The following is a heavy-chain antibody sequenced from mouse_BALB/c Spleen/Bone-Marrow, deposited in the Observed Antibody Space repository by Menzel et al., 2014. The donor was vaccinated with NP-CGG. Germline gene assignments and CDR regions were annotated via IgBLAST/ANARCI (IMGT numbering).Heavy chain of an antibody. CDR3: TRSLDEGYAMDY. V-gene: IGHV3-1*02. CDR1: GYSITSGYS. J-gene: IGHJ4*01. CDR2: IHYSGTT. D-gene: IGHD2-10*02. Sequence: EVKLVESGPDLVKPSQSLSLTCTVTGYSITSGYSWHWIRQFPGDELEWMGYIHYSGTTNYNPSLKSRVSITRDTSKNQFFLQLNSVTTEDTATYYCTRSLDEGYAMDYWGQGASVTVSS.